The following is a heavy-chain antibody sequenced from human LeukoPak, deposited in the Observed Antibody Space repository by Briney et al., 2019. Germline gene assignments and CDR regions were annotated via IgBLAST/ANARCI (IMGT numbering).Heavy chain of an antibody. CDR1: GGSISSYY. Sequence: SETLSLTCTVSGGSISSYYWSWIRQPPGKGLEWIGYIYYSGSTNYNPSLKSRVTISVDTSKNQFSLKLSSVTAADTAVYYCASKTTVVTPQNAFDIWGQGTIVTVSS. V-gene: IGHV4-59*12. D-gene: IGHD4-23*01. J-gene: IGHJ3*02. CDR3: ASKTTVVTPQNAFDI. CDR2: IYYSGST.